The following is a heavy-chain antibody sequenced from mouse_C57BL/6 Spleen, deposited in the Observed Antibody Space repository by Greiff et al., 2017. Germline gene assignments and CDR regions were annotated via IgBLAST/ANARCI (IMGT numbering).Heavy chain of an antibody. J-gene: IGHJ2*01. V-gene: IGHV1-69*01. CDR1: GYTFTSYW. CDR2: IDPSDSYT. Sequence: QVQLQQPGAELVMPGASVKLSCKASGYTFTSYWMHWVKQRPGQGLEWIGKIDPSDSYTNYNQKFKGKSTLTVDKSSSTAYMQLSSLTSEDSAVYYCARSAEGGLYYFDYWGQGTTLTVSS. CDR3: ARSAEGGLYYFDY. D-gene: IGHD3-1*01.